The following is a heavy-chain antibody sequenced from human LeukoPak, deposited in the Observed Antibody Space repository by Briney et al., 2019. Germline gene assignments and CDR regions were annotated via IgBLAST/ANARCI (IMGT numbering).Heavy chain of an antibody. J-gene: IGHJ5*02. CDR1: GGSFSGYY. CDR3: ARGDYSPSPFDP. D-gene: IGHD2-15*01. CDR2: INHSGST. V-gene: IGHV4-34*01. Sequence: SETLSLTCAVYGGSFSGYYWSWIRQPPGKGLEWIGEINHSGSTNYSPSLKSRVTISVDTSKNQFSLKLSSVTAADTAVYYCARGDYSPSPFDPWGQGTLVTVSS.